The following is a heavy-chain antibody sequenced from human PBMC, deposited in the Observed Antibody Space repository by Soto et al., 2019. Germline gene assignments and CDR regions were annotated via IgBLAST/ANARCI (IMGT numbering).Heavy chain of an antibody. J-gene: IGHJ5*02. V-gene: IGHV3-23*01. D-gene: IGHD3-3*01. CDR2: ISGNGGAT. Sequence: GGSLRLSCAASGFSFSSYDMYWVRQAPGKGLEWVSTISGNGGATFYADSVKGRFTISRDNSKKTLYLQMNGLRAEDTAVYYCAPRLTIFGIVKLSTWFDPWGQGTLVTVSS. CDR1: GFSFSSYD. CDR3: APRLTIFGIVKLSTWFDP.